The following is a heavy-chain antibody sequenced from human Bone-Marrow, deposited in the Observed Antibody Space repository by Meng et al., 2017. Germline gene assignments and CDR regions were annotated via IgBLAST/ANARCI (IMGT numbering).Heavy chain of an antibody. J-gene: IGHJ4*02. CDR2: INPNSGGT. Sequence: ASVMVSCKASGYTFTGYYMHWLRQAPGQGLEWMGRINPNSGGTNYAQKFQGRVTMTRDTSISTAYMELSRLRSDDTAVYYCARVPLTYYYGSGSEDYWGQGTLVTVSS. D-gene: IGHD3-10*01. CDR1: GYTFTGYY. V-gene: IGHV1-2*06. CDR3: ARVPLTYYYGSGSEDY.